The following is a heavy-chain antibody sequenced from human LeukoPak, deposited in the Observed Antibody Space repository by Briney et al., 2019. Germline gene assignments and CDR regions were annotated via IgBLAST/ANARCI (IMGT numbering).Heavy chain of an antibody. CDR3: ARAPSNWNDAWVWYFDY. CDR1: GYTLTSYF. CDR2: ISPYNGNT. D-gene: IGHD1-1*01. V-gene: IGHV1-18*04. J-gene: IGHJ4*02. Sequence: GASVKVSCKASGYTLTSYFIHWVRQAPGQGLEWMGWISPYNGNTNYAQKVQGRVTMTTDTSTSTAYMEVRSLRSDDTAVYYCARAPSNWNDAWVWYFDYWGQGTLVTVSS.